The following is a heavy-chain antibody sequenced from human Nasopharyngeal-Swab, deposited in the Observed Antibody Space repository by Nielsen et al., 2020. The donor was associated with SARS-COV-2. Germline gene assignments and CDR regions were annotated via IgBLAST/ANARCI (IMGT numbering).Heavy chain of an antibody. V-gene: IGHV1-69*01. CDR2: IIPIFGTA. CDR3: ARDGPSGYSGYDTRNYYYYGMDV. D-gene: IGHD5-12*01. Sequence: WVRQAPGQGLEWMGGIIPIFGTANYAQKFQGRVTITADESTSTAYMELSSLRSEDTAVYYCARDGPSGYSGYDTRNYYYYGMDVWGQGTMVTVSS. J-gene: IGHJ6*02.